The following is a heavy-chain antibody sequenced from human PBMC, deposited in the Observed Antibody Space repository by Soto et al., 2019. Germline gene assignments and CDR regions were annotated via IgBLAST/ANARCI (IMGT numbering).Heavy chain of an antibody. J-gene: IGHJ6*02. V-gene: IGHV1-69*13. D-gene: IGHD6-13*01. CDR2: IIPIFGTA. Sequence: GASVKVSCKASGGTFSSYAISWVRQAPGQGLEWMGGIIPIFGTANYAQKFQGRVTITADESTSTAYMELSSLRSEDTVVYYCAKDLGYSSNYYGMDVWGQGTTVTVSS. CDR3: AKDLGYSSNYYGMDV. CDR1: GGTFSSYA.